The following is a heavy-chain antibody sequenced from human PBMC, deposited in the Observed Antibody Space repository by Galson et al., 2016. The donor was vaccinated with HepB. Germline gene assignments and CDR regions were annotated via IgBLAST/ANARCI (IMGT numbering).Heavy chain of an antibody. D-gene: IGHD2-15*01. CDR2: IKSKADGGTT. J-gene: IGHJ3*02. V-gene: IGHV3-15*01. CDR1: GFTVSNAW. Sequence: SLRLSCAASGFTVSNAWMNWVRQAPGKGLEWVGRIKSKADGGTTDYAAPVKGRFTIARDDSKNTLYLQMNSLKTEDTAVYYCTTGYCSGGSCYRYDAFDIWGQGTMVTVSS. CDR3: TTGYCSGGSCYRYDAFDI.